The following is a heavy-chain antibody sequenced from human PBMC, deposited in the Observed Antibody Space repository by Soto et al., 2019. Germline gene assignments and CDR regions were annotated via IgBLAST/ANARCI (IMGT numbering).Heavy chain of an antibody. V-gene: IGHV4-39*01. CDR3: ARLSKYDFWSGYSPKTYYFDY. J-gene: IGHJ4*02. Sequence: SETLSLTCTVSGGSISSSSYYWGWIRQPPGKGLEWIGSIYYSGSTYYNPSLKSRVTISVDTSKNQFSLKLSSVTAADTAVYYCARLSKYDFWSGYSPKTYYFDYWGQGTLVTVSS. D-gene: IGHD3-3*01. CDR1: GGSISSSSYY. CDR2: IYYSGST.